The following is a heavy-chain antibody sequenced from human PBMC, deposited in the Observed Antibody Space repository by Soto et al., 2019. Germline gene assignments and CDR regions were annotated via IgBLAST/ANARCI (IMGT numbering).Heavy chain of an antibody. D-gene: IGHD3-3*01. J-gene: IGHJ6*02. Sequence: SETLSLTCAVYGGSFSGYYWSWIRQPPGKGLEWIGEINHSGSTNYNPSLKSRVTISVDTSKNQFSLKLSSVTAADTAVYYCARDLRSPYYDFCMRFVYYGMDVWGQGTTVTVSS. CDR3: ARDLRSPYYDFCMRFVYYGMDV. V-gene: IGHV4-34*01. CDR1: GGSFSGYY. CDR2: INHSGST.